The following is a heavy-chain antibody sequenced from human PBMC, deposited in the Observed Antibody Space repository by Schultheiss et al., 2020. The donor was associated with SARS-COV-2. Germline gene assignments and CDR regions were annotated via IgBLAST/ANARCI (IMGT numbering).Heavy chain of an antibody. D-gene: IGHD2-15*01. CDR3: AKSGERGLLQGFDY. V-gene: IGHV3-30*18. J-gene: IGHJ4*02. CDR1: GFTFSSYS. CDR2: ISYDGSNK. Sequence: GGSLRLSCAASGFTFSSYSMNWVRQAPGKGLEWVAVISYDGSNKYYADSVKGRFTISRDNSKNTLYMQMNSLRAEDTAVYYCAKSGERGLLQGFDYWGQGTLVTVSS.